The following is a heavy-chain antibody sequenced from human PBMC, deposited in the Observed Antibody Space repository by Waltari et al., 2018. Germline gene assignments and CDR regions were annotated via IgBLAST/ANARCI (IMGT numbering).Heavy chain of an antibody. CDR1: GFTFSSYW. V-gene: IGHV3-7*01. J-gene: IGHJ4*02. Sequence: EVQLVESGGGWVQPGGSLRLSCAACGFTFSSYWMNWVRQAPGKGLEWVANIKQDGSEKYYVDSVKGRFTISRDNAKNSLYLQMNSLRAEDTAVYYCARDGHCSSTSCPFDYWGQGTLVTVSS. CDR3: ARDGHCSSTSCPFDY. CDR2: IKQDGSEK. D-gene: IGHD2-2*03.